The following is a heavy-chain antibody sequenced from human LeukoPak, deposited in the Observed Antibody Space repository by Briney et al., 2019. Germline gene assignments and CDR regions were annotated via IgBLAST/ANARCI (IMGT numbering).Heavy chain of an antibody. Sequence: GRSLRLSCAASGFTFSSYGMHWVRQAPGKGLEWVAVISYDGSNKYYADSVKGRFTISRDNSKNTLHLQMNSLRAEDTAVYYCAKDPRGYSYGGIDYWGQGTLVTVSS. CDR1: GFTFSSYG. V-gene: IGHV3-30*18. CDR3: AKDPRGYSYGGIDY. CDR2: ISYDGSNK. D-gene: IGHD5-18*01. J-gene: IGHJ4*02.